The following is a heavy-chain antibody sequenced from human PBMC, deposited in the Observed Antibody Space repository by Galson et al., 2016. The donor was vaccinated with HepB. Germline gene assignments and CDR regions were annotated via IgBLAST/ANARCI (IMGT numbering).Heavy chain of an antibody. CDR1: GFTFSIHD. Sequence: SLRLSCAASGFTFSIHDMHWVRQAPGKGLEWVSAIETAGDTYYAESVKGRFTISRENAKNSLYLQMNSLRAGDTAVYYCARGKSLLTMPWNYGLDVWGKGTTVSVSS. CDR2: IETAGDT. CDR3: ARGKSLLTMPWNYGLDV. V-gene: IGHV3-13*01. D-gene: IGHD4/OR15-4a*01. J-gene: IGHJ6*04.